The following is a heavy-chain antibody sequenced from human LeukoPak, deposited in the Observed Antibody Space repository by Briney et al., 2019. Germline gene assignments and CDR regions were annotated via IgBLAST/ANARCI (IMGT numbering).Heavy chain of an antibody. J-gene: IGHJ4*02. CDR1: GFTFSDYY. CDR3: AKDKRYFDWLLFPCDY. Sequence: GGSLRLSCAASGFTFSDYYMSWIRQAPGKGLEWVSAISGSGGSTYYADSVKGRFTISRDNSKNTLYLQMNSLRAEDTAVYYCAKDKRYFDWLLFPCDYWGQGTLVTVSS. V-gene: IGHV3-23*01. D-gene: IGHD3-9*01. CDR2: ISGSGGST.